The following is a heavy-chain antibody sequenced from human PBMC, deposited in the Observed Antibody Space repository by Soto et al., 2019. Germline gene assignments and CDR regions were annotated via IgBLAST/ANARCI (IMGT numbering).Heavy chain of an antibody. J-gene: IGHJ3*02. Sequence: ASETLSLTCTVSGGSISSYYWSWIRQPPGKGLEWIGYIYYSGSTNYNPSLKSRVTISVDTSRNQFSLKLSSVTAADTAVYYCARGGPGYCSGGSCSGYAFDIWGQGTMVTVSS. V-gene: IGHV4-59*01. CDR1: GGSISSYY. CDR3: ARGGPGYCSGGSCSGYAFDI. CDR2: IYYSGST. D-gene: IGHD2-15*01.